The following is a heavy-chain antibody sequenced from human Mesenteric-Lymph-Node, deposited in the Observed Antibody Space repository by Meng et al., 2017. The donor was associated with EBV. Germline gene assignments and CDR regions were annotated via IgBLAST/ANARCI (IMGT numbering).Heavy chain of an antibody. CDR1: GDIVSSNSAA. CDR3: ARGINGGCGD. D-gene: IGHD4-23*01. V-gene: IGHV6-1*02. Sequence: QVQLQQSGPGLVKPSXTLPLTCAISGDIVSSNSAAWHWIRQSPSRGLEWLGRTYYRSKWYHEYAVSVKSRITISPDTPKNQFSLQLNSMTPEDTAVYYCARGINGGCGDWGQGTLVTVSS. CDR2: TYYRSKWYH. J-gene: IGHJ4*02.